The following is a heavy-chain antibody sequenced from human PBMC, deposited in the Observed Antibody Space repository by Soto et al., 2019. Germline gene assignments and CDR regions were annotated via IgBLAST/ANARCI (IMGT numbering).Heavy chain of an antibody. CDR3: AKVGVTGTPR. CDR2: IRNKANSYTT. Sequence: GGSLRLSCAASGFSFSDYYMSWIRQAPGKGLEWVGRIRNKANSYTTEYAASVKGRFTISRDDSKNSLYLQMNSLKTEDTAVYYCAKVGVTGTPRWGQGTLVTVSS. J-gene: IGHJ4*02. D-gene: IGHD1-20*01. CDR1: GFSFSDYY. V-gene: IGHV3-72*01.